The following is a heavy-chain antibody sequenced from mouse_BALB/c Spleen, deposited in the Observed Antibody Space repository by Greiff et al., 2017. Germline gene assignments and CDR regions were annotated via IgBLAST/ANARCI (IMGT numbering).Heavy chain of an antibody. CDR1: GFSLTGYG. CDR3: ARAYGYYGRAFAY. Sequence: QVQLKESGPGLVAPSQSLSITCTVSGFSLTGYGVNWVRQPPGKGLEWLGMIWGDGSTDYNSALKSRLSISKDNSKSQVFLKMNSLQTDDTARYYCARAYGYYGRAFAYWGQGTLVTVSA. D-gene: IGHD2-3*01. V-gene: IGHV2-6-7*01. CDR2: IWGDGST. J-gene: IGHJ3*01.